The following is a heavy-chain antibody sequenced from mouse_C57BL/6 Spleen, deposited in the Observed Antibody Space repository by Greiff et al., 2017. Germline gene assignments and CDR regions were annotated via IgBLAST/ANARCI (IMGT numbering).Heavy chain of an antibody. Sequence: QVQLQQPGAELVRPGSSVKLSCKASGYTFTSYWMHWVKQRPIQGLEWIGNIDPSDSETHYNQKFKDKATLTVDKSSSTAYMQLSSLTSEDSAVYYCARDWDGNYGYFDVWGTGTTVTVSS. V-gene: IGHV1-52*01. D-gene: IGHD2-1*01. CDR3: ARDWDGNYGYFDV. J-gene: IGHJ1*03. CDR2: IDPSDSET. CDR1: GYTFTSYW.